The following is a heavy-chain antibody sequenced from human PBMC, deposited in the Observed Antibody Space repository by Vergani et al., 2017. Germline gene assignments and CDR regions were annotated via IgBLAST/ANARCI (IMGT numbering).Heavy chain of an antibody. CDR3: ASAPMVRGNDYFDY. V-gene: IGHV1-18*01. J-gene: IGHJ4*02. D-gene: IGHD3-10*01. Sequence: QVQLVQSGAEVKKPGASVKVSCKASGYTFTSSGISWVRQAPGQGLEWMGWTSAYNGNTNYAQKLQGTVTMTTDTSTITAYMELRSLRSDDTAVYYCASAPMVRGNDYFDYWGQGTLVTVSS. CDR1: GYTFTSSG. CDR2: TSAYNGNT.